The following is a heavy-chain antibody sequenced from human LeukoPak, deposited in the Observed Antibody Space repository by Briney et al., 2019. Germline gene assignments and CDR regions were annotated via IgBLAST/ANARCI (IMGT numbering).Heavy chain of an antibody. D-gene: IGHD3-10*01. Sequence: PSETLSLTCTVSGGSISSSSYYWGWIRQPPGKGLEWIGSIYYSGSTYHNPSLKSRVTISVDTSKNQFSLKLSSVTAADTAVYYCARPKGSRDWFDPWGQGTLVTVSS. J-gene: IGHJ5*02. CDR3: ARPKGSRDWFDP. CDR1: GGSISSSSYY. V-gene: IGHV4-39*01. CDR2: IYYSGST.